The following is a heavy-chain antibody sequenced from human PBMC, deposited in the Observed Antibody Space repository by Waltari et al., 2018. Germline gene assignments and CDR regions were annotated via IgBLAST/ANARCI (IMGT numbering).Heavy chain of an antibody. V-gene: IGHV3-48*01. CDR1: GFTFSSYS. Sequence: EVQLVESGGGLVQPGGSLRLSCAASGFTFSSYSMTWVRQAPGKGLEWVSYISSSSSTIYYADSVKGRFTISRDNAKNSLYLQMNSLRAEDTAVYYCASLHNWYFDLWGRGTLVTVSS. CDR3: ASLHNWYFDL. CDR2: ISSSSSTI. J-gene: IGHJ2*01.